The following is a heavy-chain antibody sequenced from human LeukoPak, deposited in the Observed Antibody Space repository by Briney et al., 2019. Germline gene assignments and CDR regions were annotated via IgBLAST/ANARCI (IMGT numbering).Heavy chain of an antibody. J-gene: IGHJ5*02. Sequence: GGSLRLSCAASGFTFSNYWMHWVRQAPGKGLVWVSRINSDGINTSYADSVKGRFTISRDNAKNTLNLQMNSLRAEDTAVYYCARDPDYYGSGSYIFDPWGQGTLVTVSS. CDR3: ARDPDYYGSGSYIFDP. V-gene: IGHV3-74*01. CDR2: INSDGINT. CDR1: GFTFSNYW. D-gene: IGHD3-10*01.